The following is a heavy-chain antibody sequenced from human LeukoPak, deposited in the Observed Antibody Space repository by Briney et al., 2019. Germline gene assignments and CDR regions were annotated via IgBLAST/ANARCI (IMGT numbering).Heavy chain of an antibody. CDR1: GGTFSSYT. J-gene: IGHJ3*02. D-gene: IGHD1-26*01. V-gene: IGHV1-69*02. CDR2: IIPILGIA. CDR3: ARSYGVGATVHSAFDI. Sequence: GASVKVSCKASGGTFSSYTISWVRQAPGQGLEWMGRIIPILGIANYAQKFQGRVTITADKSTSTAYMELSSLRSEDTAVYYCARSYGVGATVHSAFDIWGQGTMVTVSS.